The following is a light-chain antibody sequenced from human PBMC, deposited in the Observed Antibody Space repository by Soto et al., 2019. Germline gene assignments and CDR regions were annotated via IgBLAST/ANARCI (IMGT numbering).Light chain of an antibody. J-gene: IGLJ3*02. Sequence: QPVLTQPASVSGSPGQSITISCTGTSSDIGSYNLVSWYQQHPGKAPKVIIYEGSNRPSGVSNRFSASKSGNKASLTISGLQAEDEADHYCCSYAASSTFNWVFGGGTKLTVL. CDR2: EGS. V-gene: IGLV2-23*03. CDR1: SSDIGSYNL. CDR3: CSYAASSTFNWV.